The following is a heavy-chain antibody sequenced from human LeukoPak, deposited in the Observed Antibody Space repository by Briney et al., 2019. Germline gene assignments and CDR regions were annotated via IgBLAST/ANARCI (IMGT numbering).Heavy chain of an antibody. Sequence: GRSLRLSCAASGFTFSSYGMHWVRQAPGKGLEWVAVISYDGSNKYYADSVKGRSTISRDNSKNTLYLQMNSLRAEDTAVYYCASIRLPYFDYWGQGTLVTVSS. V-gene: IGHV3-30*03. D-gene: IGHD4-17*01. CDR3: ASIRLPYFDY. CDR1: GFTFSSYG. CDR2: ISYDGSNK. J-gene: IGHJ4*02.